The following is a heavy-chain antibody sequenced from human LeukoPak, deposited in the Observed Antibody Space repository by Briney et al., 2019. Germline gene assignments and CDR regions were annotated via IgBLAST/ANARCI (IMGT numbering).Heavy chain of an antibody. CDR2: ISSSGSTI. CDR3: ARGSSSHFDY. V-gene: IGHV3-48*04. CDR1: GFTFSSYS. J-gene: IGHJ4*02. Sequence: PGGSLRLSCAASGFTFSSYSMNWVRQAPGKGLEWVSYISSSGSTIYYADSVKGRFTISRDNAKNSLYLQMNSLRAEDTAVYYCARGSSSHFDYWGQGTLVTVSS. D-gene: IGHD6-6*01.